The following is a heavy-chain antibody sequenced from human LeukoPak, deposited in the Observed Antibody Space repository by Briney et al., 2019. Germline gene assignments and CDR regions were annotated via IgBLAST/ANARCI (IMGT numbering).Heavy chain of an antibody. Sequence: PSETLSLTCTVSGGSISSAAYYWSWIRQPAGKGLEWIARIYISGSTNYNPSLKSRVTISVDTSKNKFSLKLSSVPAADTAVYYCAREREGPYGYLDYWGQGTLVTVSS. CDR1: GGSISSAAYY. CDR2: IYISGST. J-gene: IGHJ4*02. CDR3: AREREGPYGYLDY. V-gene: IGHV4-61*02. D-gene: IGHD4-17*01.